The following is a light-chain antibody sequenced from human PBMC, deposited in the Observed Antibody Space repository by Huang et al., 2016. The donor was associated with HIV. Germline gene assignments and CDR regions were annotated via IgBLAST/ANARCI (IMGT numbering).Light chain of an antibody. CDR3: QQCYTPPYT. J-gene: IGKJ2*01. CDR2: WAS. CDR1: QSLLYKANTKNF. V-gene: IGKV4-1*01. Sequence: DIVMTQSPDSLSLSLGERAIINCTSSQSLLYKANTKNFLTWYQQKPGQPPKLLIYWASTREYGVPDRFSGSGSATDFNLTISGLQAEDVAVYYCQQCYTPPYTFGQGTTVEI.